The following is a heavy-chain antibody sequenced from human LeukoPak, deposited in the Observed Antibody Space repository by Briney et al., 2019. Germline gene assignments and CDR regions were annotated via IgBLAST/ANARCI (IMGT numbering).Heavy chain of an antibody. Sequence: ASVKVSCKASGYSFTMYYIHWVRQAPGQGLEWMGMINPSDGATTYAQRFQGRVTMTRDMSTTTVYMDLRSLTSEDTAEYFCARERKGGLHASLGGLFASYYTSYYMDVWGRGTTVTVSS. CDR1: GYSFTMYY. D-gene: IGHD3-16*01. J-gene: IGHJ6*03. CDR3: ARERKGGLHASLGGLFASYYTSYYMDV. CDR2: INPSDGAT. V-gene: IGHV1-46*01.